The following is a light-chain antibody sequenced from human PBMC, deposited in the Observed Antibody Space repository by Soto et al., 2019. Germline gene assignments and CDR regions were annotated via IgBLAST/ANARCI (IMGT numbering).Light chain of an antibody. CDR3: MQALQAPFT. V-gene: IGKV2-28*01. Sequence: DIVMTQSPLSLPVTPGEPASISGRSRPSLLHSNGYNYLDWYLQKPGQSPQLLLYLGSNRASAVPDRFSGSGEGTYVTMKISRVDAEDFGVYYCMQALQAPFTFGPGTKVYI. CDR1: PSLLHSNGYNY. J-gene: IGKJ3*01. CDR2: LGS.